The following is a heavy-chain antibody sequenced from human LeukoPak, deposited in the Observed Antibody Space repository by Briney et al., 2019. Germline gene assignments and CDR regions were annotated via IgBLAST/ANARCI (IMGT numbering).Heavy chain of an antibody. CDR2: MNPNSGNT. J-gene: IGHJ4*02. D-gene: IGHD6-19*01. CDR1: GYTFTSYD. V-gene: IGHV1-8*01. CDR3: ARGSPGIAVAGTYY. Sequence: ASVKVSCKASGYTFTSYDINWVRQATGQGLEWMGWMNPNSGNTGYAQKFQGRVTMTRNTSISTAYMELSRLRSDDTAVYYCARGSPGIAVAGTYYWGQGTLVTVSS.